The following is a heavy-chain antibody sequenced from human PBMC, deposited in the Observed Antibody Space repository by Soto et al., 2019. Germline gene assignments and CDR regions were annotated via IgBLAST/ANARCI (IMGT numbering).Heavy chain of an antibody. CDR2: IYHSGST. D-gene: IGHD6-13*01. Sequence: QLQLQESGSGLVKPSQTLSLTCAVSGGSISSGGYSWSWIRQPPGKGLEWIGYIYHSGSTYYNPSLMKRVTISVDRSKNQFSLKLSSVTAADTAVYYCGRDQQQRYWYFDLWGRGTLVTVSS. V-gene: IGHV4-30-2*01. CDR1: GGSISSGGYS. J-gene: IGHJ2*01. CDR3: GRDQQQRYWYFDL.